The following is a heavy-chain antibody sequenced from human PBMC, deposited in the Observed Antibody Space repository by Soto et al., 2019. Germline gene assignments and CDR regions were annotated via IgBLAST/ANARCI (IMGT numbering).Heavy chain of an antibody. D-gene: IGHD2-15*01. CDR2: ISAYNGNT. Sequence: GASVKVSCKASGYTFTSYGISWVRQAPGQGLEWMGWISAYNGNTNYAQKLQGRVTMTTDTSTSTAYMELRSLRSDDTAVYYRARDRYHIVVVVAATAFDYWGQGTLGTVSS. V-gene: IGHV1-18*01. J-gene: IGHJ4*02. CDR1: GYTFTSYG. CDR3: ARDRYHIVVVVAATAFDY.